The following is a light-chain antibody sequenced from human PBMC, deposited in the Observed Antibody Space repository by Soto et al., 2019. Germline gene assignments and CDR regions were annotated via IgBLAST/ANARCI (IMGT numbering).Light chain of an antibody. J-gene: IGKJ4*01. Sequence: DIQMTQSPSSLSASVGDRVTITCRASQSISTYLHWYQQKPGKAPKLLIYDVSSLQSGVPSRFSGSGSGTEFSLTISSLQPEDFAAYYCQQLYSYPLTFGGGTKVDIK. CDR3: QQLYSYPLT. V-gene: IGKV1-39*01. CDR1: QSISTY. CDR2: DVS.